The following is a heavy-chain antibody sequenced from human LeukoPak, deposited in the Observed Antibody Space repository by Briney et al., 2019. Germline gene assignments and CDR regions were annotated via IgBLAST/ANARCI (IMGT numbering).Heavy chain of an antibody. J-gene: IGHJ4*02. V-gene: IGHV3-23*01. Sequence: GGSLRLSCAASGFTFSSYAMIWVRQAPGKGLEWVSAISGSGGSTYYADSVKGRFTISRDNSKNTLYLQMNSLRAEDTAVYYCAKDTPNIVVVPAATFDYWGQGTLVTVSS. CDR2: ISGSGGST. CDR3: AKDTPNIVVVPAATFDY. D-gene: IGHD2-2*01. CDR1: GFTFSSYA.